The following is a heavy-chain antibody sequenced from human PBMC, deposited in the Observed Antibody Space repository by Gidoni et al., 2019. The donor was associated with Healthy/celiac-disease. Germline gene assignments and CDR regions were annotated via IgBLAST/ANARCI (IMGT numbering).Heavy chain of an antibody. CDR2: SSGSGGST. Sequence: EVQLLESGGGLVQPGGPLRLSCAASGFTFRSYAMSWVRQAPGKGLEWVSASSGSGGSTYYADSVKGRFTIYRDNSKNTLYLKMNSLRAEDTTVYDCAKDGGYDYGDYVSDFDYWGQGTLVTVSS. J-gene: IGHJ4*02. CDR3: AKDGGYDYGDYVSDFDY. CDR1: GFTFRSYA. D-gene: IGHD4-17*01. V-gene: IGHV3-23*01.